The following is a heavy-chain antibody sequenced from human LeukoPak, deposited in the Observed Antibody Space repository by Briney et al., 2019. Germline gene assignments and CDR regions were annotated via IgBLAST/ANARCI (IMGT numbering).Heavy chain of an antibody. V-gene: IGHV3-23*01. D-gene: IGHD3-10*01. J-gene: IGHJ4*02. CDR3: AKARASMVRGVIDC. CDR2: IGGSDGTT. Sequence: GGSLRLSCAASGFTFSSYAMSWVRLAPGKGLEWVSAIGGSDGTTYYADSVKGRFTISRDNSKNTLYVQMNSLRAEDTAVYYCAKARASMVRGVIDCWGQGTLVTVSS. CDR1: GFTFSSYA.